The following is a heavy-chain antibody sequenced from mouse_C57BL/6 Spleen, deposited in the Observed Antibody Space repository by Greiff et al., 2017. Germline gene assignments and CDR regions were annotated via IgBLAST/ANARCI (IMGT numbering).Heavy chain of an antibody. J-gene: IGHJ3*01. CDR3: ARSEYSNYAWFAY. V-gene: IGHV1-61*01. Sequence: QVQLQQPGAELVRPGSSVKLSCKASGYTFTSYWMDWVKQRPGQGLEWIGNIYPSDSETHYNQKFKDKATLTVDKSSSTAYMQLSSLTSEDSAVYYCARSEYSNYAWFAYWGQGTLVTVSA. CDR2: IYPSDSET. D-gene: IGHD2-5*01. CDR1: GYTFTSYW.